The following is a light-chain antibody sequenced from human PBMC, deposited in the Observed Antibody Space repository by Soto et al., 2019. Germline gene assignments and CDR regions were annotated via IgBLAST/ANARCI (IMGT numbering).Light chain of an antibody. CDR2: DVS. V-gene: IGLV2-14*01. Sequence: QSVLTQPASVSGSPGQSITISCTGTSSDVGGYNYVSWYQQYPGKAPKLMIYDVSNRPSGVSNRFSGSKSGNTASLTISGLQAEDEADYYCSSYTSSNTFLFGGGTKLTVL. J-gene: IGLJ2*01. CDR3: SSYTSSNTFL. CDR1: SSDVGGYNY.